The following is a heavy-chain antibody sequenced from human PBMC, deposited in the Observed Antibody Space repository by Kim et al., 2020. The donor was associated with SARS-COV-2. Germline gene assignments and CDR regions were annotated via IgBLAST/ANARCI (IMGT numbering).Heavy chain of an antibody. CDR3: AKALFTDYYDSSGYYLGY. V-gene: IGHV3-30*18. J-gene: IGHJ4*02. Sequence: GGSLRLSCAASGFTFSSYGMHWVRQAPGKGLEWVAVISYDGSNKYYADSVKGRFTISRDNSKNTLYLQMNSLRAEDTAVYYCAKALFTDYYDSSGYYLGYWGQGTLVTVSS. CDR2: ISYDGSNK. CDR1: GFTFSSYG. D-gene: IGHD3-22*01.